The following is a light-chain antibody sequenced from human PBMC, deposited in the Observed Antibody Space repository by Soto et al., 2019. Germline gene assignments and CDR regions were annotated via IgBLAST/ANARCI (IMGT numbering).Light chain of an antibody. Sequence: DIQLTQSPSFLSASVGDRVTITCRASQGISSYLAWSQQKPGKAPKVLIYAASTLQSGVPSRFSGSGSGTEFTLTISSLQPEDFATYYCQQLNNYPWTFGQGTKLEIK. CDR1: QGISSY. CDR2: AAS. CDR3: QQLNNYPWT. J-gene: IGKJ1*01. V-gene: IGKV1-9*01.